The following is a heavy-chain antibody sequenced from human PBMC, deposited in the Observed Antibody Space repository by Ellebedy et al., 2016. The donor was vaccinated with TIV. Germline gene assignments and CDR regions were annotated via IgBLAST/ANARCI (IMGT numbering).Heavy chain of an antibody. CDR2: ISSSSSYI. J-gene: IGHJ6*02. V-gene: IGHV3-21*01. D-gene: IGHD2-2*01. CDR1: GFTFNSYS. Sequence: PGGSLRLSCAGSGFTFNSYSMNWVRQAQGKGLEWVASISSSSSYIYYADSVKGRFTISRDNAKNSLFLQMNSLRAEDTAVYYCARDIVVVPAARRPYYYSGMDVWGQGTTVTVSS. CDR3: ARDIVVVPAARRPYYYSGMDV.